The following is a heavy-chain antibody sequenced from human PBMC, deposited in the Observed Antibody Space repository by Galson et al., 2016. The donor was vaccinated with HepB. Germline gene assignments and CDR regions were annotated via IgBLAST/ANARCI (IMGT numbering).Heavy chain of an antibody. CDR3: AIVNYTIGPGHSGMDV. CDR2: TYYRSKWYH. J-gene: IGHJ6*02. Sequence: CAISGDSVSSNSAAWNWIRQSPSRGLEWLGRTYYRSKWYHDYAVSVQSRITINPDTSKNQFSLQLNSVTPEDTAVYYCAIVNYTIGPGHSGMDVWGQGTTVTVSS. CDR1: GDSVSSNSAA. D-gene: IGHD2-2*02. V-gene: IGHV6-1*01.